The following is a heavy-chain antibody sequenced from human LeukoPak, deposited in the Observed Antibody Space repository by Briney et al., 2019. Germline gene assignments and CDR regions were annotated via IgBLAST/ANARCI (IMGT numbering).Heavy chain of an antibody. D-gene: IGHD3-10*01. Sequence: GSLRLSCAASGFTFSSYAMSWVRQAPGKGLEWVSAISGSGGSTYYADSVKGRFTISRDNSKNTLYLQMNSLRAEDTAVYYCARGRYYGSGLNWFDPWGQGTLVTVSS. CDR2: ISGSGGST. J-gene: IGHJ5*02. V-gene: IGHV3-23*01. CDR3: ARGRYYGSGLNWFDP. CDR1: GFTFSSYA.